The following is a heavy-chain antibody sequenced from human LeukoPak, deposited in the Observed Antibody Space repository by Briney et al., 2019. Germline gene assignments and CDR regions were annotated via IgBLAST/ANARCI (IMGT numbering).Heavy chain of an antibody. J-gene: IGHJ5*02. CDR1: GGSINSY. CDR3: ARDSGTTGEVKFDP. D-gene: IGHD3-10*01. CDR2: ISGSGTI. Sequence: PSETLSLTCTVSGGSINSYWSWIRQPAGKGLEWVGRISGSGTITYNPALQSRLSISIDTSKNQFSLKLMSVTAADTAVYYCARDSGTTGEVKFDPWGQGTLVTVSS. V-gene: IGHV4-4*07.